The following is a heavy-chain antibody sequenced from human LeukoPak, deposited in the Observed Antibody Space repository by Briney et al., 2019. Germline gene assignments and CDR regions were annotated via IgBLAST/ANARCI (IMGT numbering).Heavy chain of an antibody. D-gene: IGHD2-15*01. CDR3: ARDYIVVVVPAGYGMDV. CDR1: GFTFSSYG. Sequence: GGSLRLSCAASGFTFSSYGMHWVRQAPGKGLEWVAVIWYDGSNKYYADSVKGRFTISRDNSKNTLYLQMNSLRAEDTAVYYCARDYIVVVVPAGYGMDVWGQGTTVTVSS. J-gene: IGHJ6*02. CDR2: IWYDGSNK. V-gene: IGHV3-33*01.